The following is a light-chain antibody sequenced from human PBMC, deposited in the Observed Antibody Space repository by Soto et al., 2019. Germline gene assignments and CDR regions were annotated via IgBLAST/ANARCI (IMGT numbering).Light chain of an antibody. Sequence: QSVLTQPASVSGSPGQSITISCTGTSSDLAIYNYVSWYQQQPGKAPKLMIYQVTNRPSGVSNRFPGSRSGNTASPTISGLQAEDEADYYCSSYTDSSNYVFGTGTKVTVL. CDR3: SSYTDSSNYV. CDR1: SSDLAIYNY. J-gene: IGLJ1*01. V-gene: IGLV2-14*01. CDR2: QVT.